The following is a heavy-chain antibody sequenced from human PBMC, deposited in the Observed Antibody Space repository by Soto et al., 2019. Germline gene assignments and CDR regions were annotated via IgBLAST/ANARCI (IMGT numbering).Heavy chain of an antibody. Sequence: QVQLQQWGAGPLRPLETLSLTCGVSGGSFSGYYWAWIRQSPGKGLEWIGEINDRGSINYNPSLNSRVSNSVDTSKNHYSLKLRSVTAADTAVYYCARESHDMLTGPPWVWYFDLWGSGTLVTVSS. D-gene: IGHD3-9*01. CDR2: INDRGSI. J-gene: IGHJ2*01. CDR3: ARESHDMLTGPPWVWYFDL. V-gene: IGHV4-34*01. CDR1: GGSFSGYY.